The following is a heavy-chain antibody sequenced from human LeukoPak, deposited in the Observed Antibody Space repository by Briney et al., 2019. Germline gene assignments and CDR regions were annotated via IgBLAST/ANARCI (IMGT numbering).Heavy chain of an antibody. CDR1: GFTFDDYA. J-gene: IGHJ4*02. CDR3: AKGTPYDILTGYSEWFDY. V-gene: IGHV3-9*01. CDR2: ISWNSGSI. D-gene: IGHD3-9*01. Sequence: GRSLRLSCAASGFTFDDYAMHWVRQAPGKGLEWVSGISWNSGSIGYADSVKGRFTISRDNAKNSLYLQMNSLRAEDTALYYCAKGTPYDILTGYSEWFDYWGQGTLVTVSS.